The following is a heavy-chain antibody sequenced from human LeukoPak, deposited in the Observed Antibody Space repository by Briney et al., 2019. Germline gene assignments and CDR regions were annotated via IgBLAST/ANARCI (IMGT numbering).Heavy chain of an antibody. CDR3: ARAPSFGSVDI. J-gene: IGHJ3*02. D-gene: IGHD3-16*01. CDR2: IKQGESER. CDR1: GFTFRSYR. V-gene: IGHV3-7*04. Sequence: GGSLRLSCAASGFTFRSYRMNWVRQAPGKGLEWVASIKQGESERYYVDSVNGRFTISRDNAKNSLYLQMNSLRAEDTAVYYCARAPSFGSVDIWGQGTIVTVSS.